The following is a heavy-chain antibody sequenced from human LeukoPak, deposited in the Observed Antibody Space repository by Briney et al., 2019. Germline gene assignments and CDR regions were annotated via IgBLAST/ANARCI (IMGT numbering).Heavy chain of an antibody. D-gene: IGHD6-19*01. CDR3: AREATWGQWYFDH. CDR2: IAADGGVK. Sequence: PGRSLRLSCVASGLTFNSHGMHWVRQAPGKGLEWVAVIAADGGVKHYADSVKGRFTLSRENSKNTLYLQMNSLSVEDTAVYYCAREATWGQWYFDHWGQGTPVTVSS. V-gene: IGHV3-30*03. CDR1: GLTFNSHG. J-gene: IGHJ4*02.